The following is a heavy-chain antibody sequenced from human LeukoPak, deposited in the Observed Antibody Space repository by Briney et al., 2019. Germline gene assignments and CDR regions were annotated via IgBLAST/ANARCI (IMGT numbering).Heavy chain of an antibody. CDR1: GGSISSYY. V-gene: IGHV4-59*08. CDR3: ARLYIGSYYYYYGMDV. D-gene: IGHD1-26*01. Sequence: PSETLSLTCTVSGGSISSYYWSWIRQPPGKGLEWIGYTYYSGSTNYNPSLKSRVTISVDTSKNQFSLKLSSVTAADTAVYYCARLYIGSYYYYYGMDVWGQGTTVTVSS. CDR2: TYYSGST. J-gene: IGHJ6*02.